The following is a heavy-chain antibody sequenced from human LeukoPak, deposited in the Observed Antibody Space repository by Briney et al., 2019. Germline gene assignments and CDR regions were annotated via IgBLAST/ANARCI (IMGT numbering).Heavy chain of an antibody. CDR2: VSSDGSNK. Sequence: PGRSLRLSCAASGFTFSSYAMHWVRQAPGKGLEWVAVVSSDGSNKYYADSVKGRFTISRDNSKNTLYLQMNSLRAEDTAVYYCARGHDSSGYYFDYWGQGTLVTVSS. J-gene: IGHJ4*02. D-gene: IGHD3-22*01. CDR1: GFTFSSYA. CDR3: ARGHDSSGYYFDY. V-gene: IGHV3-30*04.